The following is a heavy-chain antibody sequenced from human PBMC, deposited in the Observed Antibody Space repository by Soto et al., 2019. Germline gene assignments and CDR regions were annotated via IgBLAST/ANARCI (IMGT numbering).Heavy chain of an antibody. D-gene: IGHD4-17*01. V-gene: IGHV3-23*01. CDR2: LTPSGGET. CDR1: GFTFSTYA. CDR3: AHPRGYGVFDAYDI. J-gene: IGHJ3*02. Sequence: EAQLLESGGGLVQPGGSLRLSCEASGFTFSTYAMSWVRQAPGKGLEWVSALTPSGGETFYADSVKGRFTISRDNSMNALYLQMNSLRIEDTAVYYCAHPRGYGVFDAYDIRGQGTMVTVSS.